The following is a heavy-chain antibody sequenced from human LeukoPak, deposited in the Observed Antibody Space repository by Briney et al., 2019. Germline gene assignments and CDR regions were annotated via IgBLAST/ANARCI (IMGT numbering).Heavy chain of an antibody. D-gene: IGHD1-26*01. Sequence: SETLSLTCAVSGYSISSGYYWGWIRQPPGKGLEWIGSIHHSGSTYYNPYLKGRVTISVDTSKNQFSLKLSSVTAADTAVYYCARLSSGSYYVIDYWGQGTLVTVSS. CDR1: GYSISSGYY. CDR2: IHHSGST. CDR3: ARLSSGSYYVIDY. J-gene: IGHJ4*02. V-gene: IGHV4-38-2*01.